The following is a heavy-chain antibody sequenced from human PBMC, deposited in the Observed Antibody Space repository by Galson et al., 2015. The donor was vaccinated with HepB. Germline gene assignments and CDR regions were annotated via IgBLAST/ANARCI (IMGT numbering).Heavy chain of an antibody. CDR2: IIPIFGTA. J-gene: IGHJ6*02. CDR3: ARRWDVDTASWKYYYGMDV. Sequence: SVKVSCKASGGTFSSYAISWVRQAPGQGLEWMGGIIPIFGTANYAQKFQGRVTITADESTSTAYMELSSLRSEDTAVYYCARRWDVDTASWKYYYGMDVWGQGTTVTVSS. D-gene: IGHD5-18*01. CDR1: GGTFSSYA. V-gene: IGHV1-69*13.